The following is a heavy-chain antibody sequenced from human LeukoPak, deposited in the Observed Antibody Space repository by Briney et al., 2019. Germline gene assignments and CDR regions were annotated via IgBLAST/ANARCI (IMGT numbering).Heavy chain of an antibody. CDR1: GGSISSYY. J-gene: IGHJ6*03. D-gene: IGHD2-2*01. V-gene: IGHV4-59*01. Sequence: SETLSLTCTVSGGSISSYYWSWIRQPPGKGLEWIGYIYYSGSTNYNPSLKSRVTISVDTSKNQFSLKLSSVTAADTAVYYCARVFHCSSTSCLFSYYYYYYMDVWGKGTTVTVSS. CDR2: IYYSGST. CDR3: ARVFHCSSTSCLFSYYYYYYMDV.